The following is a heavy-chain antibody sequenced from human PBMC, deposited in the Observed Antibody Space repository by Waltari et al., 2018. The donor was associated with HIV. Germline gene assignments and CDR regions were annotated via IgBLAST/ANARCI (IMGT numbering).Heavy chain of an antibody. V-gene: IGHV3-74*01. CDR2: IKRDGSTI. Sequence: EWPPVTAGGGLAQRGGALSLSCAASGFTCLSLLLRWVRHTPGKGLVWVAGIKRDGSTIRYAESVNGRFPIARDNAKNTLYLQMNSLRVENTALYYCARGQYYSMDVWGQGTTVTVSS. J-gene: IGHJ6*02. CDR1: GFTCLSLL. D-gene: IGHD3-10*01. CDR3: ARGQYYSMDV.